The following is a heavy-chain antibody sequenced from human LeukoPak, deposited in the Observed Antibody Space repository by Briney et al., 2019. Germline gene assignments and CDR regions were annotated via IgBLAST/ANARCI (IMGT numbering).Heavy chain of an antibody. Sequence: GGSLRLSCAASGFTFSSYSMNWVRQAPGKGLEWVSHITASGTAMFYADSVKGRFTISRGNAKNSLYLQMNSLRDEDTAVYYCASSGSYRFDYWGQGTLVTVSS. CDR1: GFTFSSYS. D-gene: IGHD1-26*01. CDR2: ITASGTAM. CDR3: ASSGSYRFDY. V-gene: IGHV3-48*02. J-gene: IGHJ4*02.